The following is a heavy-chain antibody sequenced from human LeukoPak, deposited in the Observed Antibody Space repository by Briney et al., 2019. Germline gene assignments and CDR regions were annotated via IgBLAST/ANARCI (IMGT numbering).Heavy chain of an antibody. CDR2: IYRSCGT. V-gene: IGHV4-4*02. CDR3: VRDFDDGNYALRY. J-gene: IGHJ4*02. Sequence: SETLSLTCAVSGDSVGSSVSGNSRWNWVRQTPGKGLGWIGEIYRSCGTHYNPALRRRVTMSLDRSKNHLSLNVRSVTAADTAVYYCVRDFDDGNYALRYWGQGTLVTVSS. D-gene: IGHD4-17*01. CDR1: GDSVGSSVSGNSR.